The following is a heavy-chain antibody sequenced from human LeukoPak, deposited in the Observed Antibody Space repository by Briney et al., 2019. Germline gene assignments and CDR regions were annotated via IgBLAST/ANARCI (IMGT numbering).Heavy chain of an antibody. Sequence: GGSLRLSCAASGFTFSNYGLNWVRQAPGKGLEWVSHISRSGSAKYYADSVKGRFTISRDNAKNSLYLQMNSLRDEDTAVFYCASGSGHWGQGTLVTVSS. CDR3: ASGSGH. J-gene: IGHJ4*02. CDR1: GFTFSNYG. V-gene: IGHV3-48*02. CDR2: ISRSGSAK. D-gene: IGHD2-2*03.